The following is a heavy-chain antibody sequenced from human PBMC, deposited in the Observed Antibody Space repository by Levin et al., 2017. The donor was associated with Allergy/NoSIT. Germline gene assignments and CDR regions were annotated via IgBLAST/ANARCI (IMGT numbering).Heavy chain of an antibody. V-gene: IGHV4-59*01. CDR3: ARKRPSGCGGGGCYGYYIDH. CDR1: GGSISYYD. J-gene: IGHJ4*02. Sequence: SETLSLTCTVSGGSISYYDWSWIRQPPGKGLEWIGTIRYTGSTNINPSLKSRVTMSVDMSENQLSLKLNFVTAADTAVYYCARKRPSGCGGGGCYGYYIDHWGQGTLVTVSS. D-gene: IGHD2-15*01. CDR2: IRYTGST.